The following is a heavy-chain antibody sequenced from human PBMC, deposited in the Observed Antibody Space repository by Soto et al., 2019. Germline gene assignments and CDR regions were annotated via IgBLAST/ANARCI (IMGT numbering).Heavy chain of an antibody. Sequence: EVQLVESGGGLVQPGRSLRLSCAASGFTFDDYAMHWVRQAPGKGLEWVSGISWNSGSIGYADSVKGRFTISRDNAKNSRYLQMNSLRAEDTALYYCAKDGGDPARYFDYWGQGTLVTVSS. CDR1: GFTFDDYA. CDR2: ISWNSGSI. J-gene: IGHJ4*02. D-gene: IGHD3-16*01. V-gene: IGHV3-9*01. CDR3: AKDGGDPARYFDY.